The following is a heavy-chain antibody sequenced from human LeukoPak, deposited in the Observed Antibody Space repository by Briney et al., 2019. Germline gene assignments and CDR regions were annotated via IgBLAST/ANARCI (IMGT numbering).Heavy chain of an antibody. CDR2: IYYTGST. Sequence: PSETLSLTCTVSGGSFSSYYWNWIRQPAGKGLEWTGHIYYTGSTHYNPSLKGRVTMSVDTSENQFSLKLSSVTAADTAMYYCARGSGLNWGQGTLVTVSS. CDR1: GGSFSSYY. CDR3: ARGSGLN. V-gene: IGHV4-59*06. D-gene: IGHD2-15*01. J-gene: IGHJ4*02.